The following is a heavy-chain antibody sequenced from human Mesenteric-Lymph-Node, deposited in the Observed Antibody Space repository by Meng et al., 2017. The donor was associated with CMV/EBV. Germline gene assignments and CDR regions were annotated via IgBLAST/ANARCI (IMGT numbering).Heavy chain of an antibody. J-gene: IGHJ4*02. CDR1: GGSSSSSSYY. V-gene: IGHV4-39*01. D-gene: IGHD1-1*01. Sequence: VSGGSSSSSSYYGGWVRQPAGKELEWIGSAYYSGATDYNPSLKGRVTISVDTSKKEFSLSLRSVTAADTAVYYCARHPVKRYYFDNWGQGTLVTVSS. CDR2: AYYSGAT. CDR3: ARHPVKRYYFDN.